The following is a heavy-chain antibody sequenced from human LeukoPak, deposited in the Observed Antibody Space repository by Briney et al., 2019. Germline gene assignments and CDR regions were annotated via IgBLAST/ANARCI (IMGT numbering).Heavy chain of an antibody. J-gene: IGHJ4*02. CDR3: VGGYYDSSGYSN. Sequence: ASVKVSCEASGYTFTSYGISWVRQAPGQGLEWMGWISAYNGNTNYAQKLQGRVTMTTGTSTSTAYMELRSLRSDDTAVYYCVGGYYDSSGYSNWGQGTLVTVSS. V-gene: IGHV1-18*01. D-gene: IGHD3-22*01. CDR2: ISAYNGNT. CDR1: GYTFTSYG.